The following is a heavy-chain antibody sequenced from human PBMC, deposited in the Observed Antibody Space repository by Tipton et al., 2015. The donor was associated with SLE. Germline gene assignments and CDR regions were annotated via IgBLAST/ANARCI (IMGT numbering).Heavy chain of an antibody. D-gene: IGHD3-10*01. CDR2: IIPLFGTT. V-gene: IGHV1-69*05. CDR3: ARGGSASFYWTMAV. J-gene: IGHJ6*02. Sequence: QLVQSGPEVKKPGSSVKVSCKASEGTFNSYVITWVRQAPGHGLEWMGGIIPLFGTTKFAQKFEDRVTFTTNASTSTGYMEVSSLRSDDTAVYFCARGGSASFYWTMAVWGPGTTVIVSS. CDR1: EGTFNSYV.